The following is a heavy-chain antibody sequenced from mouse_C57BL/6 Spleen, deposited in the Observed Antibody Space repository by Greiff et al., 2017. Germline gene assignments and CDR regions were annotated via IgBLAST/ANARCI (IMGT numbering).Heavy chain of an antibody. V-gene: IGHV10-3*01. CDR1: GFTFNTYA. Sequence: DVQLVESGGGLVQPKGSLKLSCAASGFTFNTYAMHWVRQAPGQGLEWVARIISKSGNSATYYAYSVKDRFTISRSDSKSMLYLQMNHLKAEATAMYYCVRTADDGYYGYCDVWGTGTTVTVSS. D-gene: IGHD2-3*01. CDR2: IISKSGNSAT. J-gene: IGHJ1*03. CDR3: VRTADDGYYGYCDV.